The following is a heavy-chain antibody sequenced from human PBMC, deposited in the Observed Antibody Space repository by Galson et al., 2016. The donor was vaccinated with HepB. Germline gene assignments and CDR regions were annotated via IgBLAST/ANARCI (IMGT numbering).Heavy chain of an antibody. CDR2: ISSNNYI. CDR3: AKDTGHCSGGFCYSPRGMDV. J-gene: IGHJ6*01. CDR1: GFTFSSYS. V-gene: IGHV3-21*01. Sequence: SXRLSCAASGFTFSSYSLNWVRQAPGKGLEWVSFISSNNYIYYAXXXQGRFTISRDNAKNSLYLQMHSLIAEDTAVYYCAKDTGHCSGGFCYSPRGMDVXXXGTTVTVXS. D-gene: IGHD2-15*01.